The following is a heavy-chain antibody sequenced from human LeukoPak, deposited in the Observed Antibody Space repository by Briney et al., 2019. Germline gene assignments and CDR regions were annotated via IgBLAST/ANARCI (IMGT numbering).Heavy chain of an antibody. V-gene: IGHV4-61*02. CDR3: ARDLDYYDSSGYYSYYYMDV. J-gene: IGHJ6*03. D-gene: IGHD3-22*01. CDR1: GDSISSGSYY. CDR2: IYTSGST. Sequence: SETLSLTCTVSGDSISSGSYYWSWIRQPAGKGLEWIGRIYTSGSTNYNPSLKSRVTISVYTSKNQFSLKLSSVTAADTAVYYCARDLDYYDSSGYYSYYYMDVWGKGTTVTISS.